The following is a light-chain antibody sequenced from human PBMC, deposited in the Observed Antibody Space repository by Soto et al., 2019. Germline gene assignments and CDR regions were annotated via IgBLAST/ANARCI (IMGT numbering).Light chain of an antibody. CDR1: QSVAGGS. Sequence: EIVLTQSPGTLSLSPGERATLSCRASQSVAGGSLAWYQHIPGQAPRLRIYGASRRATGSPDRFSGSGSGTDFTLTISPREPADFAVYYCQVYDNTPGPFGQGTKVEIK. J-gene: IGKJ1*01. V-gene: IGKV3-20*01. CDR3: QVYDNTPGP. CDR2: GAS.